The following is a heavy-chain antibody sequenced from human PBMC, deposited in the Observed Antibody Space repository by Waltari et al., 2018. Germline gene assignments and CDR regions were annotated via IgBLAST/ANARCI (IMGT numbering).Heavy chain of an antibody. Sequence: QLQLQESCPGLVKPSGTLSLTCSVSGGSLSSSRYYWGWIRQSPGKGLAWIGSIYYSGSIYYNPTLQSRVTISGDTSKNQFSLNLSSVTAADTAVYYCARHWKRNGYRFDPWGQGTRVTVSS. CDR2: IYYSGSI. CDR1: GGSLSSSRYY. D-gene: IGHD5-12*01. J-gene: IGHJ5*02. V-gene: IGHV4-39*01. CDR3: ARHWKRNGYRFDP.